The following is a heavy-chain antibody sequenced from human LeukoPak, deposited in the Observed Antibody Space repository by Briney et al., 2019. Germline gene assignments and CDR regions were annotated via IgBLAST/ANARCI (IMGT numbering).Heavy chain of an antibody. CDR2: IKQDGSEK. V-gene: IGHV3-7*01. CDR1: GFTFSSYW. J-gene: IGHJ4*02. Sequence: GGSLRLSCAASGFTFSSYWMSWVRQAPGKGLEWVANIKQDGSEKYYVDSVKGRFTISRDNAKNSLYLQMNSLRAEDTAVYYCARDSGSSWIPYFDYWGQGTLVTVSS. CDR3: ARDSGSSWIPYFDY. D-gene: IGHD6-13*01.